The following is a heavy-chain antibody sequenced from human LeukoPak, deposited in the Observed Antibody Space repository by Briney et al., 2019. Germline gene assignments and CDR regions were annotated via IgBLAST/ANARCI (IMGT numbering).Heavy chain of an antibody. CDR3: ARQLQPTGDYYYGMDL. D-gene: IGHD1-1*01. J-gene: IGHJ6*04. V-gene: IGHV3-48*03. CDR1: GFIFSSYE. CDR2: ISSSGSTI. Sequence: PGGSLRLSCAASGFIFSSYEMNWLRQAPGKGLEWVSHISSSGSTISYAASVKGRFSTTRDNAKNSLYLQMNSLRVEDTAVYYCARQLQPTGDYYYGMDLWGKGTAVSVSS.